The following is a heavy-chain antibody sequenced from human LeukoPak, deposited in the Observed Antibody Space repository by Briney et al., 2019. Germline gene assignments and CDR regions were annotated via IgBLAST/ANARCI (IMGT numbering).Heavy chain of an antibody. J-gene: IGHJ3*02. CDR3: ARSWVAARQYYYDSSGYWTTWLGI. Sequence: PGRSLRLSCAASGFTFSDYYMSWIRQAPGKGLEWVSYISSSGSTIYYADSVKGRFTISRDNAKNSLYLQMNSLRAEDTAVYYCARSWVAARQYYYDSSGYWTTWLGIWGQGTMVTVSS. CDR2: ISSSGSTI. V-gene: IGHV3-11*04. CDR1: GFTFSDYY. D-gene: IGHD3-22*01.